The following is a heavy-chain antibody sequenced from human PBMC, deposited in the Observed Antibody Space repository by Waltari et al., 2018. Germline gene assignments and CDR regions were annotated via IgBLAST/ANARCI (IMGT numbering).Heavy chain of an antibody. D-gene: IGHD3-3*01. Sequence: QVQLQQWGAGLLKPSENLSLTCDVSGGSFSGYHWTWIRQPPGKGLEWIGEINDSGRTTYNPSLESRVTVSIDTANNQFSLRVRSVTAADTAVYYCARVFGYYYYYMDVWGKGTTVTISS. CDR2: INDSGRT. V-gene: IGHV4-34*02. CDR1: GGSFSGYH. J-gene: IGHJ6*03. CDR3: ARVFGYYYYYMDV.